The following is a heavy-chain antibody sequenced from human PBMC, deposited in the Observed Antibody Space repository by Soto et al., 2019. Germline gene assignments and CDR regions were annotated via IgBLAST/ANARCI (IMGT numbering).Heavy chain of an antibody. CDR2: MNPNRGNT. CDR1: GYTFTSYD. V-gene: IGHV1-8*01. CDR3: ARATAAMVRDYYMDV. D-gene: IGHD3-10*01. J-gene: IGHJ6*03. Sequence: QVQLVQSGAEVKKPGASVKVSCKASGYTFTSYDINWVRQATGQGLEWMGWMNPNRGNTGYAQKFQGRFTMTMNTSISTAYMEMSSLRSEDTAVYYCARATAAMVRDYYMDVWGKGTTVTVSS.